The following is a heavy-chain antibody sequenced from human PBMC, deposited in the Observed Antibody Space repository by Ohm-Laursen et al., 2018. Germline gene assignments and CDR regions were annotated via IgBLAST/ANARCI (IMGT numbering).Heavy chain of an antibody. CDR1: GGSISSGGYY. CDR3: ARRANSAYPYYLDH. J-gene: IGHJ4*02. CDR2: IYYTGST. V-gene: IGHV4-61*08. Sequence: SQTLSLTCTVSGGSISSGGYYWSWIRQPPGKGLEWIGYIYYTGSTSYNPSLKSRVTISVDTSKNQFSLKLISVTAADTAVYYCARRANSAYPYYLDHWGQGTLVTVSS. D-gene: IGHD3-22*01.